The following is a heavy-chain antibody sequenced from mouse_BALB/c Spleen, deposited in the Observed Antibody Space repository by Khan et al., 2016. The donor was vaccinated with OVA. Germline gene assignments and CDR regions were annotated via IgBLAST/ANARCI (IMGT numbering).Heavy chain of an antibody. CDR1: GFTFSSYA. J-gene: IGHJ1*01. CDR3: ARPPITTVVATSYWFVDV. V-gene: IGHV5-9-1*01. D-gene: IGHD1-1*01. Sequence: EVMLVESGGGLVQPGGSLKLSCAASGFTFSSYAMSWVRQTPEKRLEWVATISSGGNYTYYPDSVKGRFTISRDNAKSTLYLQMSSLRSEDTAMFYCARPPITTVVATSYWFVDVWGAGTTVTVSS. CDR2: ISSGGNYT.